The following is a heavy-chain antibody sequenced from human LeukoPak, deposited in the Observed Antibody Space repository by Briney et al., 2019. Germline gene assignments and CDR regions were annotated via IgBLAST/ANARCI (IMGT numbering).Heavy chain of an antibody. CDR1: GYTFTSYG. Sequence: ASVKVSCKASGYTFTSYGISWVRQAPGQGLEWMGWISAYNGNTNYAQKLQGRVTMTTDTSTSTAYMELRSLRSDDTAVYYCARRHIAARAKDYYYYMDVWVKGTTVTVSS. V-gene: IGHV1-18*01. D-gene: IGHD6-6*01. CDR3: ARRHIAARAKDYYYYMDV. J-gene: IGHJ6*03. CDR2: ISAYNGNT.